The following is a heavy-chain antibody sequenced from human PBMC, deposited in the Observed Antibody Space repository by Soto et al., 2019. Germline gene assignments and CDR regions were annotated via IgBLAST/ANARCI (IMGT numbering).Heavy chain of an antibody. V-gene: IGHV3-7*03. D-gene: IGHD1-1*01. CDR3: ARTNVYDY. Sequence: GGSLRLSCAASGFTLSSYWMNWVRQAPGKGLEWVANIKHDGTQKYYVDSVKGRFTISRDDAKNSLYLQMNSLRAEDTAVYYCARTNVYDYWGQEALVTVSS. CDR1: GFTLSSYW. CDR2: IKHDGTQK. J-gene: IGHJ4*02.